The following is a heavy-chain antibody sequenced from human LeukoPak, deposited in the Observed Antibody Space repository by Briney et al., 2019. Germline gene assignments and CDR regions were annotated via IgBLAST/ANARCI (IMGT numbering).Heavy chain of an antibody. CDR3: ARVRPMITFGGVIVKPLDY. V-gene: IGHV1-18*01. D-gene: IGHD3-16*02. J-gene: IGHJ4*02. CDR2: ISAYNGNT. Sequence: ASVKVSCKASGYTFTSYGISWVRQAPGQGLEWMGWISAYNGNTNYAQKLQGRVTMTTDTSTSTAYMELRSLRSDDTAVYYCARVRPMITFGGVIVKPLDYWGQGTLVTVSS. CDR1: GYTFTSYG.